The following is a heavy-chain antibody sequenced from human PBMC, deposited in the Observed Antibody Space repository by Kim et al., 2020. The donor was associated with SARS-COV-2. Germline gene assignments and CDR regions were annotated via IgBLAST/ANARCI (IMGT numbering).Heavy chain of an antibody. CDR3: ASYRSSSSFDY. Sequence: TNYNPSLKSRVTISVDTSKNQFSLKLSSVTAADTAVYYCASYRSSSSFDYWGQGTLVTVSS. D-gene: IGHD6-6*01. CDR2: T. J-gene: IGHJ4*02. V-gene: IGHV4-34*01.